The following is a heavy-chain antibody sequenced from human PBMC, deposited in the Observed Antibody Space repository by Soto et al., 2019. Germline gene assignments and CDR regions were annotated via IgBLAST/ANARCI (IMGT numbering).Heavy chain of an antibody. CDR3: AREMGCSSTSCYAFDI. D-gene: IGHD2-2*01. J-gene: IGHJ3*02. V-gene: IGHV1-18*01. CDR1: GYTFTSYG. Sequence: ASVKVSCKASGYTFTSYGISWVRQAPGQGLEWMGWISAYNGNTNYAQKLQGRVTMTTDTSTSTDYMELRSLRSDDTAVYYCAREMGCSSTSCYAFDIWGQGTMVTVSS. CDR2: ISAYNGNT.